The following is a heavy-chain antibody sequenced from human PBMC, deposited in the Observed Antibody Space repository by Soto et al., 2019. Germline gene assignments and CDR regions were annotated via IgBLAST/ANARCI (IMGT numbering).Heavy chain of an antibody. Sequence: PGGSLRLSCAASGFTFSNYAMAWVRQAPGKGLEWVSTITYSGGSRDYADSVKGRFTISRDNSKNTLYLQMNSLRAEDTAVYYCAKMVYYDSSGYPIKFSDYWSQGTLDTVSA. V-gene: IGHV3-23*01. CDR3: AKMVYYDSSGYPIKFSDY. CDR1: GFTFSNYA. D-gene: IGHD3-22*01. J-gene: IGHJ4*02. CDR2: ITYSGGSR.